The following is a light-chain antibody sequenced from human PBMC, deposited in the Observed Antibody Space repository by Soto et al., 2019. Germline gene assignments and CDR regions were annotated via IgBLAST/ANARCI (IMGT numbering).Light chain of an antibody. CDR3: QLYDSSFT. V-gene: IGKV3-20*01. CDR2: GAS. J-gene: IGKJ3*01. CDR1: QIVSTKS. Sequence: EIVLPQSPGTLSVSPGERATVSCRTSQIVSTKSLVWYQHKPGQDPRLLIYGASSRATGIPDRFSGSGSGTDFTLTISRLEPEDFALYYCQLYDSSFTFGPGTKVDIK.